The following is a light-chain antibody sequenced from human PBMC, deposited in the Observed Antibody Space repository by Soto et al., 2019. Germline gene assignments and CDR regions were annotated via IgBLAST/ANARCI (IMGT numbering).Light chain of an antibody. CDR3: QSYDSSIVV. CDR1: SGSIASNY. CDR2: EDN. V-gene: IGLV6-57*04. Sequence: NFMLTQPHSVSESPGKTVTISCTRSSGSIASNYVQWYQQRPGSAPTTVIYEDNQRPSGVPDRFSGSIDSSSISASLTISGLKTEDEADYYCQSYDSSIVVFGGGTKLTVL. J-gene: IGLJ2*01.